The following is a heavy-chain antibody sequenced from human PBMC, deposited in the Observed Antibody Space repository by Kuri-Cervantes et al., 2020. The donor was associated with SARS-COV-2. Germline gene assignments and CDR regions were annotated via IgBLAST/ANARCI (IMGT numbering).Heavy chain of an antibody. CDR3: ARRLEYDFWSGPLDAFDI. J-gene: IGHJ3*02. CDR1: RFTFNTYA. Sequence: GESLKISCTASRFTFNTYAMSWVRQAPGKGLEWVSAISGSGGSTYYADSVRGRFTISRGNAKNSLYLQMNSLRAEDTAVYYCARRLEYDFWSGPLDAFDIWGQGTMVTVSS. CDR2: ISGSGGST. V-gene: IGHV3-23*01. D-gene: IGHD3-3*01.